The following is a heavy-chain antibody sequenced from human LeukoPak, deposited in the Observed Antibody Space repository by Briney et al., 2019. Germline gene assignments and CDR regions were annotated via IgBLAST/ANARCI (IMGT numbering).Heavy chain of an antibody. CDR3: AKETYYYDSSHFDY. Sequence: HPGGSLRLSCAASGFTLSSYGMHWVRQPPGKGLEWVAVISYDGSNKYYADSVKSRFTISRDNSKNTLYLQMNSLRAEDTAVYYCAKETYYYDSSHFDYWGQGTLVTVSS. J-gene: IGHJ4*02. CDR1: GFTLSSYG. D-gene: IGHD3-22*01. V-gene: IGHV3-30*18. CDR2: ISYDGSNK.